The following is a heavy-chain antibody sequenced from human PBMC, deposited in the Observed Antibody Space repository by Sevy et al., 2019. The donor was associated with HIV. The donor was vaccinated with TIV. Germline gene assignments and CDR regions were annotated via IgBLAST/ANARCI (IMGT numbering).Heavy chain of an antibody. CDR3: ARPGGLWAFDQ. V-gene: IGHV3-7*01. J-gene: IGHJ4*02. Sequence: GGSLRLSCAASGFSFSDYWMSWVRQAPGKGLEWVANIKHDGTETYYVDSVKGRFTISRDNGRKSLYLQMNSLSVEDTTVYYCARPGGLWAFDQWGQGVLVTVSS. CDR1: GFSFSDYW. CDR2: IKHDGTET. D-gene: IGHD3-10*01.